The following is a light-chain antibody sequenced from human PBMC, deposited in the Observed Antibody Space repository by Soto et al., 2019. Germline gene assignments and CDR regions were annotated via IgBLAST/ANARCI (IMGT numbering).Light chain of an antibody. CDR2: EVT. Sequence: QSALTQPPSASGSPGQSVTISCTGTSYDVGGYNFVSWYQQHPDKAPKLMIYEVTKRPSGVPDRFSGSKSGNTASLTVSGLQAEDEADYYCSSFAGSNNVVFGGGTKLTVL. J-gene: IGLJ2*01. CDR1: SYDVGGYNF. CDR3: SSFAGSNNVV. V-gene: IGLV2-8*01.